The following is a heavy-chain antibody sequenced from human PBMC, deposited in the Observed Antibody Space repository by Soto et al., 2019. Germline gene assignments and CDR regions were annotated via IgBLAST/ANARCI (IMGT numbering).Heavy chain of an antibody. Sequence: GGSLRLSCAASGFTFSSYWMSWVRQAPGKGLEWVANIKQDGSEKYYVDSVKGRFTISRDNAKNSLYLQMNSLRAKDTAVYYCARDLGELLVYYYYGMDVWGQGTTVTVSS. CDR1: GFTFSSYW. J-gene: IGHJ6*02. D-gene: IGHD1-26*01. V-gene: IGHV3-7*05. CDR2: IKQDGSEK. CDR3: ARDLGELLVYYYYGMDV.